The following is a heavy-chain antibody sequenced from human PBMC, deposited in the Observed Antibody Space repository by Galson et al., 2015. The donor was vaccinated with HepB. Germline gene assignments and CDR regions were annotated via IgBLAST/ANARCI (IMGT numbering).Heavy chain of an antibody. J-gene: IGHJ4*02. V-gene: IGHV3-30*18. Sequence: SLRLSCAASGFTFSSYGMHWVRQAPGKGLEWVAVISYDGSNKYYADSVKGRFTISRDNSKNTLYLQLNSLRAEDTAVYYCAKVDIVATIEVGDYWGQGTLVTVSS. CDR2: ISYDGSNK. CDR3: AKVDIVATIEVGDY. D-gene: IGHD5-12*01. CDR1: GFTFSSYG.